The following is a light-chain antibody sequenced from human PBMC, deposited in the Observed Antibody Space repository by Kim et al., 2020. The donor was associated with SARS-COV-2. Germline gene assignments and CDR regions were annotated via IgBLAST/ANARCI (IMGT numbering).Light chain of an antibody. CDR1: NIGSKN. J-gene: IGLJ3*02. V-gene: IGLV3-9*01. CDR2: RDT. Sequence: SYELTQPLSVSVSLGQTATITCGGNNIGSKNVHWYQQKPGQAPVLVIYRDTNRPSGIPERFSGSNSGNTATLTISRAQAGDEADYYCQVWDSSWVFGGGTQLTVL. CDR3: QVWDSSWV.